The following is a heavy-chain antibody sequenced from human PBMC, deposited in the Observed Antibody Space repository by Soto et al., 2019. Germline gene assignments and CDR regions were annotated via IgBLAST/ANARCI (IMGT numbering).Heavy chain of an antibody. D-gene: IGHD2-21*02. Sequence: GGSLRLSCAASGFTVSSNYMSWVRQAPGKGLEWVSVIYSGGSTYYADSVKGRFTISRHNSKNTLYLQMNSLRAEDTAVYYCARLGDGLLRSDSYFDYWGQGTLVTVSS. CDR2: IYSGGST. CDR1: GFTVSSNY. V-gene: IGHV3-53*04. J-gene: IGHJ4*02. CDR3: ARLGDGLLRSDSYFDY.